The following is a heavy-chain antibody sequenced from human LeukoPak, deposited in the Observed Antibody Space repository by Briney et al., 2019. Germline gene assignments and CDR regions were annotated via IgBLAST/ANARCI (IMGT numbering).Heavy chain of an antibody. CDR2: IHLGGRT. CDR1: GASISSNNW. J-gene: IGHJ4*02. Sequence: SGTPSLTCAVSGASISSNNWWSWVRQPPGKGLEWIGEIHLGGRTNYNPSLKSRVTILLDKSNNQFSLELTSVTAADTAVYYCGRIGFSGYGTVDYWGQGTLVTVSS. CDR3: GRIGFSGYGTVDY. D-gene: IGHD5-12*01. V-gene: IGHV4-4*02.